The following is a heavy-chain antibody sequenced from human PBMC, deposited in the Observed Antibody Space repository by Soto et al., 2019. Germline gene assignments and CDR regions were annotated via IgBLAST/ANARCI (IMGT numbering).Heavy chain of an antibody. J-gene: IGHJ4*02. V-gene: IGHV3-23*01. CDR3: AKDLSKGTTGTTFDY. Sequence: PGGSLRLSCAASGFTFSSYAMSWVRQAPGKGLEWVSAISGSGGSTYYADSVKGRFTIFRDNSKNTLYLQMNSLRAEDTAVYYCAKDLSKGTTGTTFDYWGQGTLVTVSS. CDR2: ISGSGGST. CDR1: GFTFSSYA. D-gene: IGHD1-1*01.